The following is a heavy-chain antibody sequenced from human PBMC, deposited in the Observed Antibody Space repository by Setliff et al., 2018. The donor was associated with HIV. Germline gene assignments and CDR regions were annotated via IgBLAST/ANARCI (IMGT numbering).Heavy chain of an antibody. Sequence: SETLSLTCTVSGDSISSYYWSWIRQSPGKGLEWIGEINHSGSTHYNPPLKSRATISVDTSKNQFSLRLNSVTAADTAVYYCARGATLLPGYSDRWEYFYMDVWGKGTTVTVSS. V-gene: IGHV4-34*01. J-gene: IGHJ6*03. CDR1: GDSISSYY. CDR2: INHSGST. D-gene: IGHD5-12*01. CDR3: ARGATLLPGYSDRWEYFYMDV.